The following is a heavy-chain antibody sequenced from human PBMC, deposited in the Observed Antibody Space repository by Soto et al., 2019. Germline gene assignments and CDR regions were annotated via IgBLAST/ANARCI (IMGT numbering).Heavy chain of an antibody. Sequence: GASVKVSCKASGGTFSSYAISWVRQAPGQGLEWMGGIIPIFGTANYAQKFQGRVTITADESTSTAYMELSSLRSEDTAVYYCARDDYYDSSGYYYVYFDYWGQGTLVTVSS. CDR2: IIPIFGTA. V-gene: IGHV1-69*13. CDR1: GGTFSSYA. J-gene: IGHJ4*02. CDR3: ARDDYYDSSGYYYVYFDY. D-gene: IGHD3-22*01.